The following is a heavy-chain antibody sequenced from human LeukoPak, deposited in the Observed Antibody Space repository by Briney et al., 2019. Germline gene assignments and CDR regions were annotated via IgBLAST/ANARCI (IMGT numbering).Heavy chain of an antibody. D-gene: IGHD2-2*01. CDR2: IWDDGSNK. Sequence: GRSLRLSCAASGFTFSSYGMHWVRQAPGKGLEWVAVIWDDGSNKYYAESVRGRITISRDNSKNTLYLQMNSLRAEDTAVYYCAKWGISGDIVVVPAATGAFDIWGQGTMVTVSS. V-gene: IGHV3-33*06. CDR3: AKWGISGDIVVVPAATGAFDI. CDR1: GFTFSSYG. J-gene: IGHJ3*02.